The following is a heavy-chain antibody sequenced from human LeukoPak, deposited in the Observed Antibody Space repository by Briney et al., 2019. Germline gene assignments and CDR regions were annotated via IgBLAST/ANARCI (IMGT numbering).Heavy chain of an antibody. Sequence: PSGTLSLTCAVSGGSISSSNWWSWVRQPPGKGLEWIGEIYHSGSTNYNPSLKSRVTISVDKSKNQFSLKLSSVTAADTAVYYCASRDPYYYDYALDYWGQGTLVTVSS. CDR1: GGSISSSNW. D-gene: IGHD3-22*01. V-gene: IGHV4-4*02. CDR3: ASRDPYYYDYALDY. J-gene: IGHJ4*02. CDR2: IYHSGST.